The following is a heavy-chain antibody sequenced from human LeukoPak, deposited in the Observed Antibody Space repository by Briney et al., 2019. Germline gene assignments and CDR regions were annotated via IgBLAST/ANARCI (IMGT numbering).Heavy chain of an antibody. D-gene: IGHD3-22*01. V-gene: IGHV4-59*08. CDR3: ARQPSGYYEKGGYYPYYFDY. CDR2: VFYSGAT. Sequence: PSGTLSLTCSVPSDSISGYYWSWVRQPPGKGLEWIGYVFYSGATKYAPSLQSRVTISLGTSKNQLSLKLRSVTAADTAVYYCARQPSGYYEKGGYYPYYFDYWGQGTLVTVSS. J-gene: IGHJ4*02. CDR1: SDSISGYY.